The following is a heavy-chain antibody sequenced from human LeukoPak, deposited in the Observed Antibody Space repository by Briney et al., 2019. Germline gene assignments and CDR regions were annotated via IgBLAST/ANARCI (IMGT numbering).Heavy chain of an antibody. CDR1: GFTFDDYI. CDR2: ISGNSGSI. D-gene: IGHD1-26*01. V-gene: IGHV3-9*03. J-gene: IGHJ4*02. CDR3: AKESPLGGYFDY. Sequence: PGGSLRLSCAASGFTFDDYIMHWVRQAPGKGLEWVSGISGNSGSIGHVDSVKGRFTISRDNAKNSLYLQMNSLRAEDMALYYCAKESPLGGYFDYWGQGTLVTVSS.